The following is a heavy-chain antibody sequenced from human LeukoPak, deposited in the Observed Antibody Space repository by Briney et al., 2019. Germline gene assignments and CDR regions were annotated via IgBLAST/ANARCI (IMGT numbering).Heavy chain of an antibody. J-gene: IGHJ4*02. CDR2: LRGDGET. D-gene: IGHD3-16*01. CDR3: AKASWVSNVDAVL. V-gene: IGHV3-23*01. Sequence: PGGSLRLSCAASGFIFRNYAVSWVRQGPARGLEWVSSLRGDGETFYADSVKGRFTLSRDDSRNTVYFQLNNLRVDDTAIYYCAKASWVSNVDAVLWGQGTLVTVSS. CDR1: GFIFRNYA.